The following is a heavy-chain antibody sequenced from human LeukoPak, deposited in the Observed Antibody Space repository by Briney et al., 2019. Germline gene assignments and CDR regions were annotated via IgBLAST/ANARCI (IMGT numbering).Heavy chain of an antibody. CDR1: GGSISGYY. V-gene: IGHV4-59*01. CDR2: MYYSGST. Sequence: PSETLSLTCTVSGGSISGYYWGWVRQPPAKGLEWIGYMYYSGSTNYNPSLKSRVPISVDTSKNQFSLKLSSVTAADTAVYYCARDRAVAGGAYYYMDVWGKGTTVTISS. CDR3: ARDRAVAGGAYYYMDV. D-gene: IGHD6-19*01. J-gene: IGHJ6*03.